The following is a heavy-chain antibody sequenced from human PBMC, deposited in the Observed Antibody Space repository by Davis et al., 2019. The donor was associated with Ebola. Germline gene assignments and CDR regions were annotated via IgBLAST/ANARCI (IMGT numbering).Heavy chain of an antibody. D-gene: IGHD6-19*01. J-gene: IGHJ6*02. CDR3: ARDIGYSDGWPDYYYYGMDV. V-gene: IGHV3-23*01. CDR2: ISGSGGGT. CDR1: GFTFSSYA. Sequence: GESLKISCGASGFTFSSYAMSWVRQAPGKGLEWVSAISGSGGGTYYADSVKGRFTISRDNSKNTFNLQMNSLTAEDTAVYYCARDIGYSDGWPDYYYYGMDVWGQGTTVTVSS.